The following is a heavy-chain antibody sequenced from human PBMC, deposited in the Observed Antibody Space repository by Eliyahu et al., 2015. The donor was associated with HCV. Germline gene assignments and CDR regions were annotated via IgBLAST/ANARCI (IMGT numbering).Heavy chain of an antibody. V-gene: IGHV4-34*01. CDR2: INHSGST. CDR3: ARGNSSGLSPNYFDY. D-gene: IGHD6-19*01. Sequence: QVQLQQWGAGLLKPSETLSLTCAXYGGSFSGYYWSWIRQPPGKGLEWIGEINHSGSTNYNPPLKSRVTISVDTSKNQFSLKLSSVTAADTAVYYCARGNSSGLSPNYFDYWGQGTLVTVSS. J-gene: IGHJ4*02. CDR1: GGSFSGYY.